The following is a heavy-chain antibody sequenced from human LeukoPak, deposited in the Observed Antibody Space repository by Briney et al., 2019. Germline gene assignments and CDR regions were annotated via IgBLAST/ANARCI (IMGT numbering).Heavy chain of an antibody. CDR3: ARGGDTAMVKIDY. Sequence: SETLSLTCAVYGGSFSGYYWSWIRQPPGKGLEWIGEINHSGSTNYNPSLKSRVTISVDTSKNQFSLKLSSVTAADTAVYYCARGGDTAMVKIDYWGQGTLVTVSS. CDR2: INHSGST. V-gene: IGHV4-34*01. CDR1: GGSFSGYY. J-gene: IGHJ4*02. D-gene: IGHD5-18*01.